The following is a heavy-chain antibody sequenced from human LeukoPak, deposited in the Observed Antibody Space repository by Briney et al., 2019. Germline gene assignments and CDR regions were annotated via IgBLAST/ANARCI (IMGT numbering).Heavy chain of an antibody. J-gene: IGHJ4*02. D-gene: IGHD5-12*01. CDR3: ARGLSGYDYAY. Sequence: GASVKVSCKASGYTFTSYYMHWVRQAPGQGLEWMGIINPSGGSTSYAQKFQGRVTMTRDTSISTAYMELSRLRSDDTAVYYCARGLSGYDYAYWGQGTLVTVSS. V-gene: IGHV1-46*01. CDR2: INPSGGST. CDR1: GYTFTSYY.